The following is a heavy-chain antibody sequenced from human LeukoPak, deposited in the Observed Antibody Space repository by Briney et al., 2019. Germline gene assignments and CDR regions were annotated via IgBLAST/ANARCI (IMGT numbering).Heavy chain of an antibody. D-gene: IGHD5-12*01. CDR1: GASISSYY. CDR3: ARGDVDSGYDWGGSYYNYYMDF. CDR2: IYYTGRT. V-gene: IGHV4-59*01. J-gene: IGHJ6*03. Sequence: SETLSLTCTVSGASISSYYWSWIRQPPGKGLEWIGYIYYTGRTNYNPSLKSRVTMSVDTSKNQFSLKLSSVTATDTAVYYCARGDVDSGYDWGGSYYNYYMDFWGKGTTVTVSS.